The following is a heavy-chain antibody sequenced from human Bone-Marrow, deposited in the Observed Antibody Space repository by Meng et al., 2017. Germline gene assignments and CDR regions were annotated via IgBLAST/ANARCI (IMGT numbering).Heavy chain of an antibody. CDR2: ISRSGGNT. D-gene: IGHD3-10*01. J-gene: IGHJ6*02. Sequence: GESLKISCAASGFSFNEYEMNWVRQAPGKGLEWVSYISRSGGNTGYLDAVRGRFTISRDNAENSLYLQMNSLRAEDTAVYYCAAFYYGSENPSVWGPGNTVTVSS. V-gene: IGHV3-48*03. CDR1: GFSFNEYE. CDR3: AAFYYGSENPSV.